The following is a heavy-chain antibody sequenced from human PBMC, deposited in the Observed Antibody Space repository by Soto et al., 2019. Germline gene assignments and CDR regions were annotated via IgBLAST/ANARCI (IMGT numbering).Heavy chain of an antibody. J-gene: IGHJ6*02. CDR2: ISDDGDST. D-gene: IGHD2-2*01. CDR1: GFTFSDNA. CDR3: AKSLSTAVNYGLDV. Sequence: GGSLRLSCGASGFTFSDNAMTWVRQAPGKGLEWVSSISDDGDSTYYADSVKGRFAVSRDNSKNTLFLHMNSLGAEDTAVYYCAKSLSTAVNYGLDVWGQGTSVTVSS. V-gene: IGHV3-23*01.